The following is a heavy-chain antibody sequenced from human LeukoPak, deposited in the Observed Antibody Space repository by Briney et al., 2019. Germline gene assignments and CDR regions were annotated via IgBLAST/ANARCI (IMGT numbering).Heavy chain of an antibody. CDR3: AKSFGEAPLLV. CDR1: GFTFDDYA. D-gene: IGHD3-10*01. V-gene: IGHV3-43D*03. CDR2: ISLDGSST. Sequence: GGSLRVSCAASGFTFDDYAMHWVRQAPGKGLEWVSLISLDGSSTYYADSVKGRFTISRDNGKNSLYLQMNSLRAEDTALYYCAKSFGEAPLLVWGKGTTVTVSS. J-gene: IGHJ6*04.